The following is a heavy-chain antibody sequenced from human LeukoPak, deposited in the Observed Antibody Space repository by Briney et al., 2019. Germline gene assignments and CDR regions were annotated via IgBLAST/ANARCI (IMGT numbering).Heavy chain of an antibody. J-gene: IGHJ5*02. V-gene: IGHV6-1*01. Sequence: SQTLSLTCAISGDSVSSNSAAWNWIRQSPSRGLEWLGRTYYRSKWYNDYAVSVKSRITINPDTSKNQFSLQLNSVTPEDTAVYYCAKDPGLSFEYSKLYNWFDPWGQGTLVTVSS. CDR1: GDSVSSNSAA. CDR2: TYYRSKWYN. CDR3: AKDPGLSFEYSKLYNWFDP. D-gene: IGHD4-11*01.